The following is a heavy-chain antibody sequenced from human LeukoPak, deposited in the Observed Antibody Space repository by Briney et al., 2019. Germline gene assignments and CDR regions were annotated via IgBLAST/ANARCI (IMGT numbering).Heavy chain of an antibody. D-gene: IGHD3-22*01. V-gene: IGHV1-2*02. CDR1: GYTFTGYY. CDR2: INPNSGGT. CDR3: ARGTYYYDSSGWLPKYYFDY. J-gene: IGHJ4*02. Sequence: ASVKVSCKASGYTFTGYYMHWVRQAPGQGLEWMGWINPNSGGTNYAQKFQGRVTMTRDTSISTAYMELSRLRSDDMAVYYCARGTYYYDSSGWLPKYYFDYWGQGTLVTVSS.